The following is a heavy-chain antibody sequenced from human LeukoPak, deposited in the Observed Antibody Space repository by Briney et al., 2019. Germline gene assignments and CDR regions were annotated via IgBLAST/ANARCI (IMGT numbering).Heavy chain of an antibody. J-gene: IGHJ4*02. CDR1: GFTFSSYG. Sequence: GGSLRLSCAASGFTFSSYGMHWVRQAPGKGLEWVAAIWYDGSNKYYADSVKGRFTISRDNSKNTLYLQMNSLRAEDTAVYYCAKDRLATWYFDYWGQGTLVTVSS. D-gene: IGHD5-12*01. CDR3: AKDRLATWYFDY. V-gene: IGHV3-33*06. CDR2: IWYDGSNK.